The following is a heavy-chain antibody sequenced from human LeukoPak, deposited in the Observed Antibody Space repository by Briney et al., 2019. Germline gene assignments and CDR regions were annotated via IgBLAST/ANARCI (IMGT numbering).Heavy chain of an antibody. V-gene: IGHV3-73*01. J-gene: IGHJ4*02. CDR2: IRSKVNSYAT. D-gene: IGHD6-13*01. CDR3: TRTYSSSNFDY. CDR1: GFTFSGSA. Sequence: GGSLRLSCGASGFTFSGSAMHWVRQASGKGLEWVGRIRSKVNSYATAYAASLKGRYTISRDDSKNTAFLQMNSLKTEDTAVYFCTRTYSSSNFDYWGQGTLVTVSS.